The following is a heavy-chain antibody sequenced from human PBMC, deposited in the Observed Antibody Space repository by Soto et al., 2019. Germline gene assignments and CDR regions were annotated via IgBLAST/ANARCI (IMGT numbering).Heavy chain of an antibody. CDR1: GFTFSSYA. D-gene: IGHD3-3*01. J-gene: IGHJ4*02. CDR3: SITIFGVTKNPDY. V-gene: IGHV3-23*01. Sequence: GGSLRLSCAASGFTFSSYAMSWVRQAPGKGLEWVSAISGSGGSTYYADSVKGRFTISRDNSKNTLYLQMNSLRAEDTAVYYCSITIFGVTKNPDYWGQGTLVTVSS. CDR2: ISGSGGST.